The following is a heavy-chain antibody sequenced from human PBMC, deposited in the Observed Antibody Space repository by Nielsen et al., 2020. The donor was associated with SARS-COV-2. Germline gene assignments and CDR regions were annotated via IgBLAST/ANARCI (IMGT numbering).Heavy chain of an antibody. Sequence: GESLKISCAASGFTFSSYGMHWVRQAPGKGLEWVAVISYDGSNKYYADSVKGRFTISRDNSKNTLYLQMNSLRAEDTAVYYCAKDMNYYDSSGYYPFDYWGQGTLVTVSS. CDR3: AKDMNYYDSSGYYPFDY. D-gene: IGHD3-22*01. CDR1: GFTFSSYG. J-gene: IGHJ4*02. CDR2: ISYDGSNK. V-gene: IGHV3-30*18.